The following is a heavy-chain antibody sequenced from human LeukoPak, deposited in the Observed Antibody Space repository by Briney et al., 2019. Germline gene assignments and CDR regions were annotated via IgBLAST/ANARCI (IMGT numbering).Heavy chain of an antibody. CDR2: IKQEGSEK. D-gene: IGHD6-13*01. CDR3: AKTRPLDSSSWSHGDY. CDR1: GFTFSGYW. Sequence: LAGGSLRLSCAASGFTFSGYWMSWVRQAPGKGLEWVANIKQEGSEKYYVDSVKGRFTISRDNAKNSLYLQMNSLRAEDTAVYYCAKTRPLDSSSWSHGDYWGQGTLVTVSS. J-gene: IGHJ4*02. V-gene: IGHV3-7*01.